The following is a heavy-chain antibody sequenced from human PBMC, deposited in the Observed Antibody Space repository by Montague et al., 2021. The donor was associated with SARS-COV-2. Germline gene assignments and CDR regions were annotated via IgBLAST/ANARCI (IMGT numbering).Heavy chain of an antibody. CDR1: GFTFDDYA. V-gene: IGHV3-9*01. CDR3: AKLPSRDGYGLRDY. J-gene: IGHJ4*02. Sequence: SRSLSCAASGFTFDDYAMHRVRQAPGKGLEWVSGIIWTSGSIGYSDSVKGRFTISRDNATNSLYLQMNSLRAEDTALYYCAKLPSRDGYGLRDYWGQGNLVTVSS. D-gene: IGHD5-24*01. CDR2: IIWTSGSI.